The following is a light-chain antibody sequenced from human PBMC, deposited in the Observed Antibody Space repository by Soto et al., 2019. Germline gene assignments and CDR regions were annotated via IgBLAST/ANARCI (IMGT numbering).Light chain of an antibody. Sequence: QSALTQPPSVSGSPGQSVTISCTGTSSDVGNYNRVSWYQQPPGTAPKLIIYEVNNRPSGVPDRFSGSKSGNTAPLTISGLQADDEANYFCSLYTTSTTRVVFGGGTKLTVL. CDR2: EVN. CDR3: SLYTTSTTRVV. CDR1: SSDVGNYNR. V-gene: IGLV2-18*01. J-gene: IGLJ2*01.